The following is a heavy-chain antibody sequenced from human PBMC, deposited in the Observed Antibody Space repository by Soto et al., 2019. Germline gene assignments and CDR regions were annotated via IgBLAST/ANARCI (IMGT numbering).Heavy chain of an antibody. CDR1: GGTFSSYA. V-gene: IGHV1-69*12. CDR2: IIPSFGTG. J-gene: IGHJ4*02. D-gene: IGHD4-17*01. CDR3: ASVAAYYGDYPLPFDY. Sequence: QVQLVQSGAEVKKPGSSVKVSCKASGGTFSSYAISWVRQAPGQGLEWMGGIIPSFGTGNYAQKFQGRVTITADDSTSTAYMELSSPGSKDTAVHYCASVAAYYGDYPLPFDYTGQGTLVTVSS.